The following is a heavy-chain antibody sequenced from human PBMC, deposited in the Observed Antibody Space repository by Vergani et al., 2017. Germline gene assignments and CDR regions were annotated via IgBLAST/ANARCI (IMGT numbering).Heavy chain of an antibody. V-gene: IGHV1-69*12. J-gene: IGHJ4*02. Sequence: QGQIGQSGTEVKKPGSSVKVSCRAPGGTFSGYAVNWVRQAPGQGLEWLGGIIPIFGSATYPQKFQGSVTITAEESTNTVYLELGGLRSGDTAVYYCTRELYYDSIAFWAYWRQGALVTVSS. D-gene: IGHD3-22*01. CDR1: GGTFSGYA. CDR2: IIPIFGSA. CDR3: TRELYYDSIAFWAY.